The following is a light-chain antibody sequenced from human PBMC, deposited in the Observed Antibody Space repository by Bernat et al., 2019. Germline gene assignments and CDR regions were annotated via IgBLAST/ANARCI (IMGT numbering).Light chain of an antibody. J-gene: IGLJ3*02. CDR3: ASWDDSLNGWE. Sequence: QSVLTQPPSASGTPGQRVTISCSGSSSDVGSNSVTWYQQFPGTAPKVLMYATNQRPSGVPDRFSGSKSGTSASLAISGLQSDDEANYYCASWDDSLNGWEFGGGTRLTVL. CDR2: ATN. V-gene: IGLV1-44*01. CDR1: SSDVGSNS.